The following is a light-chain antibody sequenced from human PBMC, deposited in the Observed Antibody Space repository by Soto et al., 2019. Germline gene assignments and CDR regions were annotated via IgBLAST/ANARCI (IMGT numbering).Light chain of an antibody. CDR3: SSYAGSNKRV. V-gene: IGLV2-8*01. Sequence: QSVLTQPPSASGSPGQSVTISCTGTSSDIGGYDYVSWYQQHPGKAPKVMIYEVNKRPSGVPDRFSASKSGNTASLTVSGLQPEDEADYYCSSYAGSNKRVFGGGTQLTVL. CDR2: EVN. J-gene: IGLJ2*01. CDR1: SSDIGGYDY.